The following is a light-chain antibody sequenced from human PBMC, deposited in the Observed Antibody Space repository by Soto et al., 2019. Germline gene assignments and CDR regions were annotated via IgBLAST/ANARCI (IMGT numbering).Light chain of an antibody. V-gene: IGKV3-20*01. Sequence: ESGLTQSPGTVSLSPGERATLSCRASQSVSSNYLAWYQQKPGQAPRLLIYGASTRATGIPDRFSGSGSGTDFTLTISRLEPEDSAVYYCQQYGSSPTWTFGQGTKV. CDR2: GAS. J-gene: IGKJ1*01. CDR1: QSVSSNY. CDR3: QQYGSSPTWT.